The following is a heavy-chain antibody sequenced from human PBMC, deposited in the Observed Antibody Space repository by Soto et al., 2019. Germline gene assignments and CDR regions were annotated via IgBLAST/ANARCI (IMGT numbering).Heavy chain of an antibody. CDR3: ARGPRESGEWLLFDY. CDR1: GYTFSNYE. V-gene: IGHV1-8*01. Sequence: WASVKVYCKASGYTFSNYEINWVRQASGQGLEWMGRMNPNDGNTGYAQNFQGRVSMTRNTSINTAYMELSSLRSDDTAVYYCARGPRESGEWLLFDYWGQGALVTVSS. J-gene: IGHJ4*02. CDR2: MNPNDGNT. D-gene: IGHD3-3*01.